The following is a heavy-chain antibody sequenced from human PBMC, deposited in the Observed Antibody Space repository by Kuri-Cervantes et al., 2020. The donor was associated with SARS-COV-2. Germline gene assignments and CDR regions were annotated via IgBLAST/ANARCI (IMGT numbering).Heavy chain of an antibody. J-gene: IGHJ4*02. CDR2: IWYDGSNK. V-gene: IGHV3-33*01. D-gene: IGHD3-3*01. Sequence: GGSLRLSCAASGFTFSSYGMHWVRQAPGKGLEWVAVIWYDGSNKYYADSVKGRFSISRDDSKNTLYLQMNSLRAEDTAVYYCARERSGLDYWGREPWSPSPQ. CDR1: GFTFSSYG. CDR3: ARERSGLDY.